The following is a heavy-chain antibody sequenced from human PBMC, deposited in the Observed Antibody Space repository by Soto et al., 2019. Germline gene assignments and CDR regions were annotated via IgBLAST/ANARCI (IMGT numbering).Heavy chain of an antibody. D-gene: IGHD6-13*01. J-gene: IGHJ5*02. CDR2: ISSSSSTI. CDR1: GFTCSSYS. V-gene: IGHV3-48*01. Sequence: EVQLVESGGGLVQPGGSLRLSGAASGFTCSSYSMNWVRQAPGKGLEWVSYISSSSSTIYYADSVKGRFTISRDNAKNSLYLQMNSLRAEDTAVYYCARHPERIAQIGWFAPWGQGTLVTVSS. CDR3: ARHPERIAQIGWFAP.